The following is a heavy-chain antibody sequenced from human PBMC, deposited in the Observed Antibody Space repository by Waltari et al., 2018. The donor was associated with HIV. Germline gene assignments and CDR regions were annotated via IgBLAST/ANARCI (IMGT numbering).Heavy chain of an antibody. CDR3: AKDNRDPLGTLWY. CDR2: ISGSGGST. Sequence: EVQLLESGGGLVQPGGSLRLPCEASGFTFRSHGMSWVRQAPGKGLEWVSFISGSGGSTYYADSVKGRFTISRDNSKNTLYLQMNSLRAEDTAVYYCAKDNRDPLGTLWYWGQGTLVTVSS. J-gene: IGHJ4*02. V-gene: IGHV3-23*01. D-gene: IGHD2-21*01. CDR1: GFTFRSHG.